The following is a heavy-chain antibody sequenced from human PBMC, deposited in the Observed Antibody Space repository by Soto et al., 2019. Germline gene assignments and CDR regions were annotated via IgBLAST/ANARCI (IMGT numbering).Heavy chain of an antibody. Sequence: SETLSLTCTVSGDSITSGESYWSWIRQPPGKGLEWIGYIYYSGSTYYNPSLKSRISISVDTSKNQSSLKLRSVTAADTAAYQWASDLATMGGRYASGTAEYGMDVWGQGTTVTVSS. V-gene: IGHV4-30-4*01. CDR1: GDSITSGESY. CDR2: IYYSGST. D-gene: IGHD3-16*01. J-gene: IGHJ6*02. CDR3: ASDLATMGGRYASGTAEYGMDV.